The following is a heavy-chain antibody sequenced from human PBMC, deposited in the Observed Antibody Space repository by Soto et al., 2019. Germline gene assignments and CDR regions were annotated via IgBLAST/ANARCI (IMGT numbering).Heavy chain of an antibody. CDR1: GYSFTSQL. CDR2: IDPSDSYT. V-gene: IGHV5-10-1*01. CDR3: ARQIYDSDTGPNFQYYFDS. J-gene: IGHJ4*02. D-gene: IGHD3-22*01. Sequence: PGESLKISCQGSGYSFTSQLISWVRYMPGKGLEWLGRIDPSDSYTNYSPSFEGHVTISVDKSITTVFLQWSSLRASDTAMYYCARQIYDSDTGPNFQYYFDSWGQGTPVTVSS.